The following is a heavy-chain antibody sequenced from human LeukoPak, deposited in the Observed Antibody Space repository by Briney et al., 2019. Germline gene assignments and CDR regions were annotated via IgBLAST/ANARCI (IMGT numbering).Heavy chain of an antibody. CDR3: AKYIRDSDTYNFDH. CDR1: GGSISPYY. J-gene: IGHJ4*02. D-gene: IGHD1-1*01. Sequence: SSETLSLTCTVSGGSISPYYWSWIRQPPGKGLEWIGYVYYSGSTNYSPSLKSRVTISVDTSKNQFSLKLSSVTAADTAVYYCAKYIRDSDTYNFDHWGQGTLVTVSS. V-gene: IGHV4-59*01. CDR2: VYYSGST.